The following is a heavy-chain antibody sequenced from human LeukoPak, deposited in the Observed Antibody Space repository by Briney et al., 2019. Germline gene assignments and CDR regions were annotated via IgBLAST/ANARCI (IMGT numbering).Heavy chain of an antibody. CDR2: FSGSAGTA. D-gene: IGHD3-10*01. Sequence: GGSLRLSCAASGFTFSNYAMSWVRQAPGKGLEWVSGFSGSAGTAHYADSVKGRFTISRDNSKNTLYLQMNSLRAEDTAVYYCAKTAIILVRGVSYFDSWGQGTLVTVSS. J-gene: IGHJ4*02. V-gene: IGHV3-23*01. CDR1: GFTFSNYA. CDR3: AKTAIILVRGVSYFDS.